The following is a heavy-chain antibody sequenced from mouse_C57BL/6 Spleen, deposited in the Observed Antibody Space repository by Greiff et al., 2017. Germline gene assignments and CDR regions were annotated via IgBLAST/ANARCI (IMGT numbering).Heavy chain of an antibody. CDR1: GFTFSSYA. J-gene: IGHJ3*01. D-gene: IGHD2-4*01. CDR3: ARDDYEFAY. Sequence: DVMLVESGGGLVKPGGSLKLSCAASGFTFSSYAMSWVRQTPEKRLEWVATISAGGSYTYYPDNVKGRFTLSRDNAKNNLYLQMSHLKSEDTAMYYCARDDYEFAYWGQGTLVTVSA. V-gene: IGHV5-4*01. CDR2: ISAGGSYT.